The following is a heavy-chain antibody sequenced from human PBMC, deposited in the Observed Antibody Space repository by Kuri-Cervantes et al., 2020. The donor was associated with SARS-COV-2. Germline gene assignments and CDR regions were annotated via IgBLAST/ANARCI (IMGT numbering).Heavy chain of an antibody. D-gene: IGHD5-12*01. V-gene: IGHV3-23*01. CDR3: ARDPDDSGYDQTASFDY. Sequence: GESLKISCAASGFTFRNYAMSWVRQAPGRGLEWVAAFASYDYWGRSTHYADSVKGRFTISRDNSKNTLYLQMNSLRAEDTAVYYCARDPDDSGYDQTASFDYWGQGTLVTVSS. CDR2: FASYDYWGRST. J-gene: IGHJ4*02. CDR1: GFTFRNYA.